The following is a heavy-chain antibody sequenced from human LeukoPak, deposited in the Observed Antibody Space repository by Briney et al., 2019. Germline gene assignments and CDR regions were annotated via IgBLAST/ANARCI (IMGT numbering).Heavy chain of an antibody. Sequence: AGGSLRLSCAASGFTFSSYGMHWVRQAPGKGLEWVAVIWYDGSNKYYADSVKGRFTISRDNSKDTLYLQMNSLRAEDTAVYYCAKGSSQYFDYWGQGTLVTVSS. CDR1: GFTFSSYG. CDR3: AKGSSQYFDY. V-gene: IGHV3-33*06. CDR2: IWYDGSNK. J-gene: IGHJ4*02.